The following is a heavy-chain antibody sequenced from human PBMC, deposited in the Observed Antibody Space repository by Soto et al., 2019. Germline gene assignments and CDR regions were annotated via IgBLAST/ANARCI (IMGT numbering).Heavy chain of an antibody. D-gene: IGHD2-2*01. CDR3: ARSFLYCSSTSCYVSYYYYMDV. CDR2: IDWDDDK. Sequence: SGPTLVKPTQTLTLTCTFSGFSLSTSGMCVSWIRQPPGKALEWLARIDWDDDKYYSTSLKTRLTISKDTSKNQVVLTMTNMDPVDTATYYCARSFLYCSSTSCYVSYYYYMDVWGKGTTVTVSS. CDR1: GFSLSTSGMC. J-gene: IGHJ6*03. V-gene: IGHV2-70*11.